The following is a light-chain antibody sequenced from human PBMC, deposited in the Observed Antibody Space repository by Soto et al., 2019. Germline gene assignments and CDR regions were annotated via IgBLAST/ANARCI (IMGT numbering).Light chain of an antibody. Sequence: DIQMTQSPSSLSASVGDRVTITCRASRGIYTHLAWYQQKPGNAPKLLIYAASTLQSGVPSRFSASGSGTDSILTISALQSEDVGTYFRQTYDKAPLTFGPGTRVDV. CDR3: QTYDKAPLT. CDR2: AAS. V-gene: IGKV1-27*01. CDR1: RGIYTH. J-gene: IGKJ3*01.